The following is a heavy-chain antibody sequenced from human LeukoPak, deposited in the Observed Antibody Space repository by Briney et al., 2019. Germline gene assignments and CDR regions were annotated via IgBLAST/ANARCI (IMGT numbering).Heavy chain of an antibody. Sequence: SETLSLTCTVSGGSISSNNYYWGWIRQPPGKGLERIGSISYSGSTYYNPSLKSRVTISGDTSKSQFSLKLSSVTAADTAVYYCARQGGCSGGSCLTDFDYWGQGTLVTVSS. J-gene: IGHJ4*02. CDR1: GGSISSNNYY. CDR3: ARQGGCSGGSCLTDFDY. V-gene: IGHV4-39*01. CDR2: ISYSGST. D-gene: IGHD2-15*01.